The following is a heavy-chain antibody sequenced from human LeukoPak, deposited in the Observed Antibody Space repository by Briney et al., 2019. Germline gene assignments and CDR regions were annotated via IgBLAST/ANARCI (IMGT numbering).Heavy chain of an antibody. Sequence: SETLSLTCAVYGGSFSGYYWSWIRQPPGKGLEWIGEINHSGSTNYNPSLESRVTISVDTSKNQFSLKLSSVTAADTAVYYCARLYCSGGSCYGWFDPWGQGTLVTVSS. V-gene: IGHV4-34*01. J-gene: IGHJ5*02. D-gene: IGHD2-15*01. CDR1: GGSFSGYY. CDR2: INHSGST. CDR3: ARLYCSGGSCYGWFDP.